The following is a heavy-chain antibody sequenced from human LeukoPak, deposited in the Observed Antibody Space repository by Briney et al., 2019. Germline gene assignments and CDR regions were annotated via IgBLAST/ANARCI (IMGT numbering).Heavy chain of an antibody. CDR2: INHSGST. CDR3: ARPPRRYCTGGVCYRGNWFDP. D-gene: IGHD2-8*02. V-gene: IGHV4-34*01. Sequence: SETLSLTCAVYGGSFSGYYWSWIRQPPGKGLEWIGEINHSGSTNYNPSLKSRVTISVDTSKNQFSLKLSSVTAADTAVYYCARPPRRYCTGGVCYRGNWFDPWGQGTLVTVSS. CDR1: GGSFSGYY. J-gene: IGHJ5*02.